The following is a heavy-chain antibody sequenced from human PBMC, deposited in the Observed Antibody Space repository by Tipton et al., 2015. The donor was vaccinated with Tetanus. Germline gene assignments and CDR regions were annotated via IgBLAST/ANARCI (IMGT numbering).Heavy chain of an antibody. CDR2: IDYFGTT. J-gene: IGHJ2*01. D-gene: IGHD7-27*01. V-gene: IGHV4-59*12. CDR3: AIFNWGFEWYLDP. CDR1: GGSISTYH. Sequence: TLSLTCTVSGGSISTYHWNWIRQFPGKGLEWIGYIDYFGTTKYNPSLKGRVAMSVDTSKNQLSLKLSSVMAADTALYYCAIFNWGFEWYLDPWSRGTLVTVSS.